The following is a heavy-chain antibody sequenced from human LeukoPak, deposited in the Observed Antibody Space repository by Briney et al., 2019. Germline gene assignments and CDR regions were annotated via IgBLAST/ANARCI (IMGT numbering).Heavy chain of an antibody. CDR1: GGTFSSYA. D-gene: IGHD3-22*01. CDR3: ARSGDSSGYNDGFHR. CDR2: IIPIFGTA. Sequence: ASVKVSCKASGGTFSSYAISWVRQAPGQGLEWMGGIIPIFGTANYAQKFQGRVTITTDESTSTAYMELSSLRSEDTAVYYCARSGDSSGYNDGFHRWGQGTLVTVSS. J-gene: IGHJ4*02. V-gene: IGHV1-69*05.